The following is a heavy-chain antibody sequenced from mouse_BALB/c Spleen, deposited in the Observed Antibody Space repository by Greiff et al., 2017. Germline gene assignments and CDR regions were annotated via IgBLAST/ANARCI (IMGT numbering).Heavy chain of an antibody. CDR1: GFTFSSYA. V-gene: IGHV5-9-4*01. J-gene: IGHJ3*01. Sequence: EVHLVESGGGLVKPGGSLKLSCAASGFTFSSYAMSWVRQSPEKRLEWVAEISSGGSYTYYPETVTGRFTISRDNAKNTLYLEMSSLRSEDTAMYYCARDYGSSYEDAYWGQGTLVTVSA. CDR2: ISSGGSYT. D-gene: IGHD1-1*01. CDR3: ARDYGSSYEDAY.